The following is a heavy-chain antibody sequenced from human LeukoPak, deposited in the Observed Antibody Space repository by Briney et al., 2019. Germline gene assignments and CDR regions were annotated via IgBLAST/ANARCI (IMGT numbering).Heavy chain of an antibody. CDR1: GFTVSSNY. J-gene: IGHJ4*02. V-gene: IGHV3-53*05. D-gene: IGHD4-23*01. CDR3: AKDIGGDGGNGLDY. CDR2: IYSGGST. Sequence: PGGSLRLSCAASGFTVSSNYMSWVRQAPGKGLEWVSVIYSGGSTYYADSVKGRFTISRDNSKNSLYLQMNSLRTEDTALYYCAKDIGGDGGNGLDYWGQGTLVTVSS.